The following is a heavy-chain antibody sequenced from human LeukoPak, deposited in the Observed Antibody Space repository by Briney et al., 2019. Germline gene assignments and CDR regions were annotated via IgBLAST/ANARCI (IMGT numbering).Heavy chain of an antibody. Sequence: GESLKISCKDSGYSFTSYWIGWVRQMPGKGLEWMGIIYPGDSDTRYRPSFQGQVTISADKSISTAYLQWSSLKASDTAMYYCARWRGTAMYYFDYWGQGTLVTVSS. CDR1: GYSFTSYW. J-gene: IGHJ4*02. D-gene: IGHD1-7*01. V-gene: IGHV5-51*01. CDR2: IYPGDSDT. CDR3: ARWRGTAMYYFDY.